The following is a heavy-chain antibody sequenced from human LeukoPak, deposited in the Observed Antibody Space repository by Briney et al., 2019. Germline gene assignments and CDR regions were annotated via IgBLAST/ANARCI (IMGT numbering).Heavy chain of an antibody. CDR1: GGSFSGYY. Sequence: SETLSLTCAVYGGSFSGYYWSWIRQPPGKGLEWIGEINHSGSTNYNPSLKSRVTISVDTSKNQFSLKLGSVTAADTAVYYCARAPDYYDSSGPTQSDYWGQGTLVTVSS. CDR3: ARAPDYYDSSGPTQSDY. CDR2: INHSGST. V-gene: IGHV4-34*01. J-gene: IGHJ4*02. D-gene: IGHD3-22*01.